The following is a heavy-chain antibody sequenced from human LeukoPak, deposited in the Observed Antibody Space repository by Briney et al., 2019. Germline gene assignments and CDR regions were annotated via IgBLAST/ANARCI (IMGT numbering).Heavy chain of an antibody. D-gene: IGHD2-2*01. CDR1: GGSISSSSYY. CDR2: IYYSGST. CDR3: ASSPDIVVVPAASWTFDI. V-gene: IGHV4-39*07. J-gene: IGHJ3*02. Sequence: SETLSLTCTVSGGSISSSSYYWGWIRQPPGKGLEWIGSIYYSGSTYYNPSLKSRVTISVDTSKNQFSLKLSSETAADTAVYYCASSPDIVVVPAASWTFDIWGQGTMVTVSS.